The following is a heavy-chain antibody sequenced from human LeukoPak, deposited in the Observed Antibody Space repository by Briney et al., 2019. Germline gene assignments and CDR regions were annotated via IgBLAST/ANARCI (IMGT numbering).Heavy chain of an antibody. CDR2: ISYDGSNK. J-gene: IGHJ4*02. CDR1: GFTFSSYA. V-gene: IGHV3-30*04. D-gene: IGHD6-13*01. CDR3: ASPSSSWYG. Sequence: GRSLRLSCAASGFTFSSYAIHWVRQAPGKGLEWVAVISYDGSNKYYADSVKSRFTISRDNSKNTLYLQMNSLRAEDTAVYYCASPSSSWYGWGQETLVTVSS.